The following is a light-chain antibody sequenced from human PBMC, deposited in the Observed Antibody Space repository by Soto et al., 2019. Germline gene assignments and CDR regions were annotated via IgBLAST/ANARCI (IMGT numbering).Light chain of an antibody. CDR3: QSYDRSLSGSV. J-gene: IGLJ3*02. Sequence: QPVLTQPPSVSGAPGQRVTISCTGNSSNIGAGYDVHWYQQLPGKAPKLLIFGNSHRSSGVPDRFFGSKSGTSASLAITGLQAEDEADYYCQSYDRSLSGSVFGGGTKLTVL. V-gene: IGLV1-40*01. CDR2: GNS. CDR1: SSNIGAGYD.